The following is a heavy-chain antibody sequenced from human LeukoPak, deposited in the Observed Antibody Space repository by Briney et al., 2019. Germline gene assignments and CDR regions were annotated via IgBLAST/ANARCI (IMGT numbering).Heavy chain of an antibody. V-gene: IGHV3-23*01. CDR2: ISGSGSST. J-gene: IGHJ4*02. CDR1: GFTFSSYA. D-gene: IGHD6-25*01. CDR3: APLAANIFDY. Sequence: GGSLRLSCAASGFTFSSYAMSWVRQAPGKGLEWVSAISGSGSSTYYAGSVRGRFTTSRDNSKRTVYLQMNSMRVEDTAVYYCAPLAANIFDYWGQGTLVTASS.